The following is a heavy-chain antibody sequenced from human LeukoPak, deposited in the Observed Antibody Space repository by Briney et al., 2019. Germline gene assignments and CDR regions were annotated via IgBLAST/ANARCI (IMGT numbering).Heavy chain of an antibody. CDR3: ARADDSSGYYSGAFDI. D-gene: IGHD3-22*01. Sequence: GASVKVSCKASGYTFTSYYMHWVRQAPGQGLEWMGIINPSGGSTSYAQKFQGRVTMTRDMSTSTVYMELSSLRSEDTAVYYCARADDSSGYYSGAFDIWGQGTMVTVSS. J-gene: IGHJ3*02. CDR1: GYTFTSYY. CDR2: INPSGGST. V-gene: IGHV1-46*01.